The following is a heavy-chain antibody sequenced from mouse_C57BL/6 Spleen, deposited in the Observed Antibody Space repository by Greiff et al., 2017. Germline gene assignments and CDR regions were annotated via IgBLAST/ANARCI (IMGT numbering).Heavy chain of an antibody. J-gene: IGHJ2*01. V-gene: IGHV5-6*01. CDR1: GFTFSSYG. CDR2: ISSGGSYT. Sequence: EVNVVESGGDLVKPGGSLKLSCAASGFTFSSYGMSWVRQTPDKRLEWVATISSGGSYTYYPDSVKGRFTISRDNAKNTLYLQMSSLKSEDTAMYYCARQRDYYGSDYWGQGTTLTVSS. CDR3: ARQRDYYGSDY. D-gene: IGHD1-1*01.